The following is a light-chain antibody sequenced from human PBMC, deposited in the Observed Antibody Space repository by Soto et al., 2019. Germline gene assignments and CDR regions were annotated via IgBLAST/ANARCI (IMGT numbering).Light chain of an antibody. V-gene: IGKV1-12*01. Sequence: DVQMTQSPTSVSASVGDRVTITCRASQAISTWLAWYQQKPGKAPSLLIYSASTLQSGVPSRFSGSGSGTEFTLTISSLQPEDFATYYCQQGNTFPPFTFGPGTRVAVK. CDR1: QAISTW. CDR2: SAS. CDR3: QQGNTFPPFT. J-gene: IGKJ3*01.